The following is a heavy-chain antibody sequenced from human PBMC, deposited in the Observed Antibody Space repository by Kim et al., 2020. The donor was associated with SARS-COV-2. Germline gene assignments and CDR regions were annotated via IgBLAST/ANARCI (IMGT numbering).Heavy chain of an antibody. CDR3: ARLVPAAIR. Sequence: GNTHTPPPKSRVTISVDTSKNQFSLKLSSVTAADTAVYYCARLVPAAIRWGQGTLVTVSS. CDR2: GN. V-gene: IGHV4-4*08. D-gene: IGHD2-2*01. J-gene: IGHJ4*02.